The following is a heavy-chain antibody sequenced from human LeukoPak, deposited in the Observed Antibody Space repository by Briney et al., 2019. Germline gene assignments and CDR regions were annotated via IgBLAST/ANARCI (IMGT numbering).Heavy chain of an antibody. D-gene: IGHD3-10*01. Sequence: GGSLRLSCAASGFTFSSHWMHWVRQAPGKGLVWVSHINSDGSDTSYADSVKGRFTISRDNAKDTLYLQMDSLRAEDTAIYYCARGPSVLGAIDNWGQGTLVADSS. J-gene: IGHJ4*02. CDR1: GFTFSSHW. V-gene: IGHV3-74*01. CDR3: ARGPSVLGAIDN. CDR2: INSDGSDT.